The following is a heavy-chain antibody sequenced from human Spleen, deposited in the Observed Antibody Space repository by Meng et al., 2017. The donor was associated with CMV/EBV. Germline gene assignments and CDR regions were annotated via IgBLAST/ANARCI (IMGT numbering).Heavy chain of an antibody. D-gene: IGHD3-9*01. CDR3: ARVLGRDFDWFNRFDT. CDR1: GGSCSEYY. CDR2: INHGGST. V-gene: IGHV4-34*01. Sequence: GGSCSEYYWNWIRQPPGKGLEWIGEINHGGSTNYNPSLKSRVSISVDTSKNQFSLKLSSVTAADTAVYYCARVLGRDFDWFNRFDTWGQGTLVTVSS. J-gene: IGHJ5*02.